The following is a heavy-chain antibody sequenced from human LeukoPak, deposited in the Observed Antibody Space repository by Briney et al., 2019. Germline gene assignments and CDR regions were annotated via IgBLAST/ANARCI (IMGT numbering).Heavy chain of an antibody. Sequence: GGSLRLSCAASGFTFSSYGMHWVRQAPGKGLEWVAFIRYDGSNKYYADSVKGRFTISRDNSKNTLYLQMNSLRAEDTAVYYCAKDGCSTSCYTGGFDYWGQGTLVTVSS. CDR1: GFTFSSYG. D-gene: IGHD2-2*02. CDR2: IRYDGSNK. CDR3: AKDGCSTSCYTGGFDY. J-gene: IGHJ4*02. V-gene: IGHV3-30*02.